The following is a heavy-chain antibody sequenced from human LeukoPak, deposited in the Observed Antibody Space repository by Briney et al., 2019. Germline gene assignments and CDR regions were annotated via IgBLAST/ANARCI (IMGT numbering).Heavy chain of an antibody. Sequence: PGGSLRLSCAASGFTFSSYGMSWVRQAPGKGLEWVSAIFDGGSSTYYADSVKGRFTISRDNSKNTLYLQMNSLRAEDTAVYYCANMYRGSADYWGQGTLVPVPS. D-gene: IGHD1-26*01. CDR2: IFDGGSST. CDR1: GFTFSSYG. CDR3: ANMYRGSADY. V-gene: IGHV3-23*01. J-gene: IGHJ4*02.